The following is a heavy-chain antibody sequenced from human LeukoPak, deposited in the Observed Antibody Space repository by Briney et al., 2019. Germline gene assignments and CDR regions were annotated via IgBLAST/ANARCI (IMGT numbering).Heavy chain of an antibody. CDR3: ARHGSAAAFDI. Sequence: SETLSLTCTVSGGSISSSSYYWSWIRQPPGKGLEWIGEINHSGSTNYNPSLKSRVTISVDTSKNQFSLKLSSVTAADTAVYYCARHGSAAAFDIWGQGTMVTVSS. D-gene: IGHD6-19*01. CDR1: GGSISSSSYY. V-gene: IGHV4-39*01. CDR2: INHSGST. J-gene: IGHJ3*02.